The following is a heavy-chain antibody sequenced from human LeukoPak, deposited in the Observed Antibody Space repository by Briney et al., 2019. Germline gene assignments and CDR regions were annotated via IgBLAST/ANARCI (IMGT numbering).Heavy chain of an antibody. CDR3: AKDPPYYYDILTGPADY. D-gene: IGHD3-9*01. CDR2: ISSSSSYI. V-gene: IGHV3-21*04. CDR1: GFTFSRYS. J-gene: IGHJ4*02. Sequence: GGSLRLSCAASGFTFSRYSMNWVRQAPGKGLEWVSSISSSSSYIYYADSVKGRFTISRDNAKNSLYLQMNSLRAEDTAVYYCAKDPPYYYDILTGPADYWGQGTLVTVSS.